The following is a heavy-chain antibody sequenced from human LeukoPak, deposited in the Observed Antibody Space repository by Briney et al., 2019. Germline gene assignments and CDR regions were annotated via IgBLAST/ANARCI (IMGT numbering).Heavy chain of an antibody. D-gene: IGHD1-1*01. V-gene: IGHV3-23*01. CDR2: IEDRGGNT. CDR1: GFTFSRYA. Sequence: GGSLRLSCAAAGFTFSRYAMSWVSQAPGKGGEVVSTIEDRGGNTNSADYVKGGFTISRDNSKNTLYLQMNSLRADDTAVYYCARNWRYFDYWGQGTLVTVSS. J-gene: IGHJ4*02. CDR3: ARNWRYFDY.